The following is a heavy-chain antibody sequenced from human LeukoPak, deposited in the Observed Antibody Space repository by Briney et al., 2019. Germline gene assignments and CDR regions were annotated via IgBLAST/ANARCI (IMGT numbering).Heavy chain of an antibody. CDR3: AREVVVVVTTIPTLYYMDV. CDR2: ILYSGNT. Sequence: SETLSLTCTVSGGSISSYCWSWIRQPPGKGLEWIGYILYSGNTNYNPSLKSRVTMSVDTSKNQFSLKMTSVTAADTAVYYCAREVVVVVTTIPTLYYMDVWGKGTTVTVSS. J-gene: IGHJ6*03. CDR1: GGSISSYC. D-gene: IGHD2-21*02. V-gene: IGHV4-59*08.